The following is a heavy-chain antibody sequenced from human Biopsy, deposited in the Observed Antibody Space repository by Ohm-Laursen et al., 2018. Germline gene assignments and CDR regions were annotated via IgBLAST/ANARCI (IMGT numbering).Heavy chain of an antibody. Sequence: ASVKVSCKASGYTYTSYGISWVRQAPGQGPEWMGWISGYNGNTVYPQNHQGRVTLTTDTSTSTAYMELRSLRSDDTAIYYCTRDRHYPSGSYAGMDVWGQGTTVTVSS. CDR3: TRDRHYPSGSYAGMDV. J-gene: IGHJ6*02. CDR1: GYTYTSYG. V-gene: IGHV1-18*01. CDR2: ISGYNGNT. D-gene: IGHD3-10*01.